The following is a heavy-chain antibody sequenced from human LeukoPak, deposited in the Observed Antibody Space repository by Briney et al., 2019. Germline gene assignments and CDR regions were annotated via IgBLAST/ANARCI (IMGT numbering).Heavy chain of an antibody. CDR3: ARELFATRAFDY. CDR2: ITTSSNYI. J-gene: IGHJ4*02. CDR1: GFTFSSYS. Sequence: GGSLSLSCAASGFTFSSYSMNWVRQAPGKGLEWVSSITTSSNYIYYADSLKGRFTISRDNPRNSLYLQMNSLRAEDTAVYYCARELFATRAFDYWGQGTLVTVSS. V-gene: IGHV3-21*01. D-gene: IGHD2-15*01.